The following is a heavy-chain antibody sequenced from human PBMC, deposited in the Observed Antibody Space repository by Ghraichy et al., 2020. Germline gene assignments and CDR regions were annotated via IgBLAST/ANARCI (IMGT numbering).Heavy chain of an antibody. CDR3: AGSMIVVVVGATPTPKYYFDV. CDR2: IYSSGST. D-gene: IGHD2-15*01. CDR1: GGSISSSSYY. J-gene: IGHJ4*02. V-gene: IGHV4-39*07. Sequence: SETLSLTCTVSGGSISSSSYYWGWIRQPPGKGLEWIGTIYSSGSTYSNPSLKRRVTISVNTAKNQFSLKLSSVTAADTAVYYSAGSMIVVVVGATPTPKYYFDVWGQGTMVTVSS.